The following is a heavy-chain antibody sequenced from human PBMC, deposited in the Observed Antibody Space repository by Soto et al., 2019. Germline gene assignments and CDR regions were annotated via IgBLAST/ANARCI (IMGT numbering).Heavy chain of an antibody. CDR2: IWYDGSNK. CDR1: GFTFSSYG. Sequence: PGGSLRLSCAASGFTFSSYGMHWVRQAPGKGLEWVAVIWYDGSNKYYADSVKGRFTISRDNSKNTLYLQMNSLRAEDTAVYYCARDRRGYSYGYKFFDYWGQGTLVTVSS. D-gene: IGHD5-18*01. CDR3: ARDRRGYSYGYKFFDY. V-gene: IGHV3-33*01. J-gene: IGHJ4*02.